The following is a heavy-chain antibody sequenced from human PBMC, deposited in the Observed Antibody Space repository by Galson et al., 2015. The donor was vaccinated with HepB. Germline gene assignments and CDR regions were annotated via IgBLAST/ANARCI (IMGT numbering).Heavy chain of an antibody. J-gene: IGHJ6*02. CDR2: ISSSSSYT. Sequence: SLRLSCAASGFTFSDYYMSWIRQAPGKGLEWASYISSSSSYTNYADSVKGRFTISRDNAKNSLYLQMNSLRAEDTAVYYCARDLADYDILTGYYYYYGMDVWGQGTTVTVSS. V-gene: IGHV3-11*06. CDR1: GFTFSDYY. CDR3: ARDLADYDILTGYYYYYGMDV. D-gene: IGHD3-9*01.